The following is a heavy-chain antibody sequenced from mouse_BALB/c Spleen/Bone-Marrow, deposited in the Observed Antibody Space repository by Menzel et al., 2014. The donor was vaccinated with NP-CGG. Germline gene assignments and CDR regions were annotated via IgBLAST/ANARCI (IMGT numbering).Heavy chain of an antibody. J-gene: IGHJ1*01. CDR2: IDPANGNT. CDR3: ASYRYAWYFDV. V-gene: IGHV14-3*02. CDR1: GFNIKDTY. D-gene: IGHD2-14*01. Sequence: VHVKQSGAELVKPGASVKLSCTASGFNIKDTYMHWVKQRPEQGLEWIGRIDPANGNTKYDPKFQGKATITADTSSNTAYLRLSSLTSEDTAVYYCASYRYAWYFDVWGAGTTVTVSS.